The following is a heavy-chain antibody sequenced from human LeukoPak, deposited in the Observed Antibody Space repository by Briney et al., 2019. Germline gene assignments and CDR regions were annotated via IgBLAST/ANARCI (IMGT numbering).Heavy chain of an antibody. Sequence: ASVKVSCKASGYTFSDYYMHWVRQAPGQGLEWMGWINPDSGGTKYAQKFQDRVTMTSDTSISTAYMELSRLRSDDTAVYYYARDHLLFRQPPNWFDPWGQGTLVTVSS. CDR1: GYTFSDYY. J-gene: IGHJ5*02. CDR2: INPDSGGT. D-gene: IGHD1-14*01. V-gene: IGHV1-2*02. CDR3: ARDHLLFRQPPNWFDP.